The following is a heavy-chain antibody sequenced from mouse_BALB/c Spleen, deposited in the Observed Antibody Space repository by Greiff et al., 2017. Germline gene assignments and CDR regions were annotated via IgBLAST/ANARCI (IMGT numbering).Heavy chain of an antibody. CDR3: TRGYYGSSYPDYYAMDY. CDR1: GFTFSNYW. V-gene: IGHV6-6*02. CDR2: IRLKSNNYAT. Sequence: VQLKESGGGLVQPGGSLKLSCVASGFTFSNYWMNWVRQSPEKGLEWVAEIRLKSNNYATHYAESVKGRFTISRDDSKSSVYLQMNNLRAEDTGIYYCTRGYYGSSYPDYYAMDYWGQGTSVTVSS. D-gene: IGHD1-1*01. J-gene: IGHJ4*01.